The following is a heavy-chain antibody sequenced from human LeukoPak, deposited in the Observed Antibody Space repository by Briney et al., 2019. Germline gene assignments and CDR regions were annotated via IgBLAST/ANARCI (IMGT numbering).Heavy chain of an antibody. CDR3: ARLVGYCSSTSCLDFDY. J-gene: IGHJ4*02. CDR2: IIPIFGTA. Sequence: SVKVSCKASGGTFSSYAISWVRQALGQELEWMVGIIPIFGTANYAQKFQGRVTITTDESTSTAYMELSSLRSEDTAVYYCARLVGYCSSTSCLDFDYWGQGTLVTVFS. V-gene: IGHV1-69*05. D-gene: IGHD2-2*01. CDR1: GGTFSSYA.